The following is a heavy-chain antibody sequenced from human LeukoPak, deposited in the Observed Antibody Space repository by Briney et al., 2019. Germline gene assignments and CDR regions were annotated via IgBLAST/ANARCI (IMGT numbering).Heavy chain of an antibody. J-gene: IGHJ4*02. CDR1: GFTFNTYS. V-gene: IGHV3-21*04. D-gene: IGHD2-21*01. Sequence: PGGSLRLSCAASGFTFNTYSMNWVRQAPGKGLEWVSSITSSSSYIYYADSVKGRFTISRDNSKNTLYLQMNNVRAEDTALYYCMKLPTMIIVIDTDFEYWGQGAQVTVSS. CDR2: ITSSSSYI. CDR3: MKLPTMIIVIDTDFEY.